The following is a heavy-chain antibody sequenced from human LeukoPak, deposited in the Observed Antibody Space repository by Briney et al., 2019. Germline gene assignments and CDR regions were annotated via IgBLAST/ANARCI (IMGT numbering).Heavy chain of an antibody. Sequence: ASVKVSCKASGGTFRSYAISWVPQAPGQGLEWMGGIIPIFGTANYAQKFQGRVTITADESTSTAYMELSSLRSEDTAVYYCARDRNFWSGPNWFDPWGQGTLVTVSS. D-gene: IGHD3-3*01. J-gene: IGHJ5*02. CDR2: IIPIFGTA. V-gene: IGHV1-69*01. CDR3: ARDRNFWSGPNWFDP. CDR1: GGTFRSYA.